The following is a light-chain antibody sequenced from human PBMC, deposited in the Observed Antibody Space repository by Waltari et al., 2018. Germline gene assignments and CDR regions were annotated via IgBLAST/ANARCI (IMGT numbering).Light chain of an antibody. CDR3: SSYSSTNTVV. Sequence: QSALTQPASVSGSPGQSVTISCPGTSSDVGGYNFVSWYQQHPGRAPKLMIYDVTHRPSGVSTRFSGSKSGDTASLTISGLQAADEAEYYCSSYSSTNTVVFGGGTQLTV. J-gene: IGLJ3*02. CDR1: SSDVGGYNF. V-gene: IGLV2-14*03. CDR2: DVT.